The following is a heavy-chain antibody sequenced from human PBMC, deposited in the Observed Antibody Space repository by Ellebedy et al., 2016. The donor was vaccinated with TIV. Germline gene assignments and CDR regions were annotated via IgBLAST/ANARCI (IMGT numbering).Heavy chain of an antibody. CDR1: GYTFTGYN. CDR2: ISPSSGDT. J-gene: IGHJ4*02. Sequence: ASVKVSCXASGYTFTGYNLYWVRQAPGQGPEWMGRISPSSGDTIYAQKFQGRVTMTRDTSINTVYMELSRLTSDDTAVYFCARGGTGCFDYWGQGTLVAVSS. D-gene: IGHD6-19*01. V-gene: IGHV1-2*02. CDR3: ARGGTGCFDY.